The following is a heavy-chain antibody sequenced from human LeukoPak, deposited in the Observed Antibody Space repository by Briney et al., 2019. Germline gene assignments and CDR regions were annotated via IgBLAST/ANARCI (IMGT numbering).Heavy chain of an antibody. V-gene: IGHV3-23*01. CDR1: GFTFSNHA. D-gene: IGHD6-19*01. CDR3: AKDPLGVAGTKGTDY. J-gene: IGHJ4*02. CDR2: ISADAVDT. Sequence: PGGSQRLSCVASGFTFSNHAMTWVRQAPGKGLEWVSAISADAVDTFYAPSVKGRFTISRDNSKNTMYLQINSLRAEDTAIYYCAKDPLGVAGTKGTDYWGQGTLVTVSS.